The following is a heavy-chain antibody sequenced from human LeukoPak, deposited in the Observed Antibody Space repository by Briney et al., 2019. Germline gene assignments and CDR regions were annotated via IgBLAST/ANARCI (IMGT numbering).Heavy chain of an antibody. V-gene: IGHV3-23*01. CDR2: ISGSGGTT. CDR3: AKDPPTVMANAFHI. CDR1: GFTFSSYG. J-gene: IGHJ3*02. Sequence: PGGSLRLSCAAYGFTFSSYGMSWVRQAPGKGLEWVSSISGSGGTTYYADSVKGRFTISRDNSKNTLYLQMNSLRADDTAVYSCAKDPPTVMANAFHIWGQGTMVTVS. D-gene: IGHD5-18*01.